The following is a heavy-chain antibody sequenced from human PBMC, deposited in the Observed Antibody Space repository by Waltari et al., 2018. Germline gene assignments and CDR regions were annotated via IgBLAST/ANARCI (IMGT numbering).Heavy chain of an antibody. Sequence: EVQLVESGGGLVQPGGSLRLSCAASGFTFSSYSMNWVRQAPGKGLEWVSYISSSSSTIYYADSVKGRFTISRDNAKNTLYLQMNSLRAEDTAVYYCARGRRSGYDRNDFDYWGQGTLVTVSS. V-gene: IGHV3-48*04. CDR3: ARGRRSGYDRNDFDY. CDR2: ISSSSSTI. D-gene: IGHD5-12*01. J-gene: IGHJ4*02. CDR1: GFTFSSYS.